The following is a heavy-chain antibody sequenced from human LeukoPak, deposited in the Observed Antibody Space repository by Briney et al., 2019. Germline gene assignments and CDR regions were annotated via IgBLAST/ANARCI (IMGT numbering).Heavy chain of an antibody. J-gene: IGHJ4*01. CDR3: ARHMVSGWYARFDY. CDR1: GGSISSYY. Sequence: SETLSLTCTVSGGSISSYYWSWIRQPPGKGLEWIGYIYYSGSTNYNPSPKSRVTISVDTSKNQFSLKLSSVTAADTAVYYCARHMVSGWYARFDYWGHGTLVTVSS. CDR2: IYYSGST. V-gene: IGHV4-59*08. D-gene: IGHD6-19*01.